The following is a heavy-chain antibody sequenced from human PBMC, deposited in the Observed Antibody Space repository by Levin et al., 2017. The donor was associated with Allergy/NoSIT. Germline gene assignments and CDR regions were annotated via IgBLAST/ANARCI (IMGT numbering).Heavy chain of an antibody. V-gene: IGHV3-48*02. CDR3: VRIGSGSYSTLAYGLDG. D-gene: IGHD3-10*01. Sequence: GGSLRLSCAASGFTFRSYSMNWVRQAPGKGLEWISYIDSSSSTIYYADSVKGRFTISRDNAKNSLYLQMNGLRDEDTAVYYCVRIGSGSYSTLAYGLDGWGQGTTVTVSS. J-gene: IGHJ6*02. CDR1: GFTFRSYS. CDR2: IDSSSSTI.